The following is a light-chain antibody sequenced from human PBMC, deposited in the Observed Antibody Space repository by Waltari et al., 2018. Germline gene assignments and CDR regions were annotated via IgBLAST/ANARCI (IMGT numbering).Light chain of an antibody. Sequence: LVLTQSPSASASLGASVKLTCSLPGEYSAYAIAWPPQQPLTGPRYLMTVNSDGSHKKGDGISERFSGSSSDLDRYLIISRLQSDDEADYFCQTWGTGIQVFGSGTKLTVL. V-gene: IGLV4-69*01. CDR3: QTWGTGIQV. J-gene: IGLJ3*02. CDR2: VNSDGSH. CDR1: GEYSAYA.